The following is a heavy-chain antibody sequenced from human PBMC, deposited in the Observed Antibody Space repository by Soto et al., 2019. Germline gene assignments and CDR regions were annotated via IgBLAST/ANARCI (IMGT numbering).Heavy chain of an antibody. J-gene: IGHJ6*02. CDR1: GGSVSSGSYY. V-gene: IGHV4-61*01. CDR2: IYYSGST. D-gene: IGHD2-2*02. Sequence: SETLSLTCTVSGGSVSSGSYYWSWIRQPPGKGLGWIGYIYYSGSTNYNPSLKSRVTISVDTSKNQFSLKLSSVTAADTAVYYCARDCSSTSCYRYYGMDVWGQGTTVTVSS. CDR3: ARDCSSTSCYRYYGMDV.